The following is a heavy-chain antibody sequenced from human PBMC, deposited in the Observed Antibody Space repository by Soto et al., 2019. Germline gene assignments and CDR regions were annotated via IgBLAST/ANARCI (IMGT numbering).Heavy chain of an antibody. V-gene: IGHV3-48*01. CDR3: ARDGTTIFDY. Sequence: EVQLVESGGGLVQPGGSLRLSCAASGFTFSSYSMNWVRQAPGKGLEWVSYISSSSSTIYYADSVKGRFTISRDNAKNSQYLQMNSLRAEDTAVYYCARDGTTIFDYWGQGTLVTVSS. CDR2: ISSSSSTI. D-gene: IGHD4-4*01. J-gene: IGHJ4*02. CDR1: GFTFSSYS.